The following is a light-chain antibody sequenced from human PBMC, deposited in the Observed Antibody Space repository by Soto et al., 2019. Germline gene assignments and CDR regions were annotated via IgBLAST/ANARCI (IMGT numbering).Light chain of an antibody. Sequence: VLTQSPSTLPASPGDRATLTCRASQRVASYLAWYLQKPGQPPRLLIYDASIWATGIPDRISGSGSGRDSTLTLSRLEPEDAAVSTCQQYLNTPHTFGQGTKLEIK. CDR3: QQYLNTPHT. CDR2: DAS. J-gene: IGKJ1*01. V-gene: IGKV3-20*01. CDR1: QRVASY.